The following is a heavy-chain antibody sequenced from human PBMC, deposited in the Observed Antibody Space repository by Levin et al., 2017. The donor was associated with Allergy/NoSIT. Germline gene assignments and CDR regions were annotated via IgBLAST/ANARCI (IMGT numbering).Heavy chain of an antibody. J-gene: IGHJ4*02. CDR2: IYYSGST. V-gene: IGHV4-31*03. Sequence: SETLSLTCTVSGGSISSGGYYWSWIRQHPGKGLEWIGYIYYSGSTYYNPSLKSRVTISVDTSKNQFSLKLSSVTAADTAVYYCASRMITFGGVIVGGDYWGQGTLVTVSS. CDR3: ASRMITFGGVIVGGDY. D-gene: IGHD3-16*02. CDR1: GGSISSGGYY.